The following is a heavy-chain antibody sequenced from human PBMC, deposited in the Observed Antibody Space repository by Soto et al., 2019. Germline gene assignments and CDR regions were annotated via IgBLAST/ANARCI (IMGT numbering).Heavy chain of an antibody. V-gene: IGHV3-48*02. Sequence: PGGSLSLSCAASGFTFSNYGMNWGRQAPGKGLEWLSYISSTSSIIYYADSVKGRITISRDNAKNSLYLQLNSLRDEDTAVYYCAREKYQLSYAMDVWGQGTTVTVSS. J-gene: IGHJ6*02. CDR2: ISSTSSII. D-gene: IGHD2-2*01. CDR3: AREKYQLSYAMDV. CDR1: GFTFSNYG.